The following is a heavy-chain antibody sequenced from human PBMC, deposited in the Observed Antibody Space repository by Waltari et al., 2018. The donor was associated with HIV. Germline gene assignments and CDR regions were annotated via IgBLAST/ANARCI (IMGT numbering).Heavy chain of an antibody. CDR2: IYTSGST. CDR1: GGSINGGSYY. V-gene: IGHV4-61*02. J-gene: IGHJ4*02. Sequence: QVQLQESGPGLVKPSQTLSLTCTVSGGSINGGSYYWSWIRQTAGKGLEWIGRIYTSGSTNYNPSLKSRVTISVDTSKNQFSLKLTSVTAADTAVYYCARDLRDWGQGTLVTVSS. CDR3: ARDLRD.